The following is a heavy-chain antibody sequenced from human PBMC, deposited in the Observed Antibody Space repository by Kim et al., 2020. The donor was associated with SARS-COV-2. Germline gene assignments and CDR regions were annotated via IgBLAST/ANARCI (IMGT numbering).Heavy chain of an antibody. CDR1: GFTFSSYS. V-gene: IGHV3-21*01. CDR3: ARDRDIRYYEFWSGYYLPQRRPHAIDI. D-gene: IGHD3-3*01. J-gene: IGHJ3*02. Sequence: GGSLRLSCAASGFTFSSYSMNWVRQAPGKGLEWVSSISSSSSYIYYADPVNGRFTISRDNAKNSLYLPMNSLRAEDTAVYYCARDRDIRYYEFWSGYYLPQRRPHAIDIWGQGTMVTVSS. CDR2: ISSSSSYI.